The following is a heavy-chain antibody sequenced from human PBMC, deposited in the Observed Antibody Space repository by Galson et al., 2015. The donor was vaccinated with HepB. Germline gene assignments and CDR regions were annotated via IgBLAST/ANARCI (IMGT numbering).Heavy chain of an antibody. V-gene: IGHV3-30*04. Sequence: SLRLSCAASGFTFSSYAMHWVRQAPGKGLEWVAVISYDGSNKYYADSVKGRFTISRDNSKNTLYLQMNSLRAEDTAVYYCARVHFDWLSYYDDYWGQGTLVTVSS. CDR2: ISYDGSNK. CDR3: ARVHFDWLSYYDDY. J-gene: IGHJ4*02. D-gene: IGHD3-9*01. CDR1: GFTFSSYA.